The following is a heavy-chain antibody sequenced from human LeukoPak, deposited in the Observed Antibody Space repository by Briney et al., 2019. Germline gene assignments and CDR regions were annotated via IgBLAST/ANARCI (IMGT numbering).Heavy chain of an antibody. CDR1: GFTFSSYA. V-gene: IGHV3-9*01. CDR2: ISWDSGSI. CDR3: AKDIGRIAVAGRGFDY. Sequence: GGSLRLSCAASGFTFSSYAMHWVRQAPGKGLEWVSGISWDSGSIGYADSVKGRFTISRDNAKNSLYLQMNSLRAEDTALYYCAKDIGRIAVAGRGFDYWGQGTLVTVSS. J-gene: IGHJ4*02. D-gene: IGHD6-19*01.